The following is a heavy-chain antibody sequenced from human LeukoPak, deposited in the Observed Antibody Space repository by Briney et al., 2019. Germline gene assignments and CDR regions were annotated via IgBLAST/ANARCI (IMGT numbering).Heavy chain of an antibody. V-gene: IGHV4-30-4*01. CDR1: GGSISSGDYY. Sequence: SETLSLTCTVSGGSISSGDYYWSWIRQPPGKGLEWIGYIYYSGSTYYNPSLKSRVTISVDTSKNQFSLKLSSVTAADTAVYYCAGAGGDYGDLRDXXGXXXLVTVSS. D-gene: IGHD4-17*01. CDR3: AGAGGDYGDLRDX. CDR2: IYYSGST. J-gene: IGHJ4*01.